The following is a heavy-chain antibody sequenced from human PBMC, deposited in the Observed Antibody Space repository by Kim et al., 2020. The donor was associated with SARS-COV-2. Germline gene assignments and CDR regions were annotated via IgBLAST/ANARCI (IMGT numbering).Heavy chain of an antibody. CDR3: ARDLHGCNYRGNYCYGMDV. CDR1: GFTVSSNY. CDR2: IYSAGST. V-gene: IGHV3-53*05. D-gene: IGHD2-2*03. J-gene: IGHJ6*02. Sequence: GGSLRLSCAASGFTVSSNYMSWVRQAPGKGLEWVSIIYSAGSTYYADSVKGRFTISRDNSNNTLYLQMNSLRPEDTAAYYCARDLHGCNYRGNYCYGMDVWGQGTTVTVSS.